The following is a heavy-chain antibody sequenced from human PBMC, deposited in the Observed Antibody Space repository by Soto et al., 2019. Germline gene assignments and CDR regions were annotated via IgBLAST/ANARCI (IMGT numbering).Heavy chain of an antibody. CDR3: ARDSSSWPNYGMDV. V-gene: IGHV3-53*01. J-gene: IGHJ6*02. CDR1: GFPVSSNY. Sequence: GGSLRLSCAASGFPVSSNYMSLVRQSPGKGLEWVSFIYSGGSTYYADSVKGRFTISRDNSKNTLYLQMNSLRAEDTAVYYCARDSSSWPNYGMDVWGQGTTVTVSS. D-gene: IGHD6-13*01. CDR2: IYSGGST.